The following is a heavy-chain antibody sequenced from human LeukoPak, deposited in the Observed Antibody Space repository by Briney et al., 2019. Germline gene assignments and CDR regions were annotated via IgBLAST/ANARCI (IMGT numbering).Heavy chain of an antibody. D-gene: IGHD1-14*01. V-gene: IGHV4-38-2*02. CDR2: IYHSGST. Sequence: SETLSLTCTVSGYSISSGYHWGWIRQPPGKGLEWIGSIYHSGSTYYNPSLKSRVTISVDTSKNQFSLKLSSVTAADTAVYYCARWEPRHWYFDLWGRGTLVTVSS. CDR3: ARWEPRHWYFDL. J-gene: IGHJ2*01. CDR1: GYSISSGYH.